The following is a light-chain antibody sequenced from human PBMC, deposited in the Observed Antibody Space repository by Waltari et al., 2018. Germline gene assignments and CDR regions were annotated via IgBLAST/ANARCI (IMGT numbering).Light chain of an antibody. CDR3: QQSYS. CDR2: AAS. Sequence: DIQMTQSPSSLSASVGDRVTITCRASQSRSNYLNWYQQKPGKAPKLLIYAASSLQSGVPSRFSGSGSGTEFILTISSLQPEDFATYYCQQSYSFGQGTRLEIK. V-gene: IGKV1-39*01. CDR1: QSRSNY. J-gene: IGKJ5*01.